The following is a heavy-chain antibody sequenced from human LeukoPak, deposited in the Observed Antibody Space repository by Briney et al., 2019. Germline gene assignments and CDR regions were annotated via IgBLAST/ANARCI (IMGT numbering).Heavy chain of an antibody. Sequence: ASVKVSCKASGYTFTGYYMHWVRQAPGQGLEWMGWINPNNGNTNYAQKLQGRVTMTTDTSTSTAYMELRSLRSDDTAVYYCAYSSSWYNWFDPWGQGTLVTVSS. CDR2: INPNNGNT. J-gene: IGHJ5*02. CDR1: GYTFTGYY. V-gene: IGHV1-18*04. D-gene: IGHD6-13*01. CDR3: AYSSSWYNWFDP.